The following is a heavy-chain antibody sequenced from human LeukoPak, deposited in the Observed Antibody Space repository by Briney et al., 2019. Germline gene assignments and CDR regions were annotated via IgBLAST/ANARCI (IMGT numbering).Heavy chain of an antibody. CDR2: ISGSGGST. CDR3: AKDRIRRYYGSGSYYPT. V-gene: IGHV3-23*01. J-gene: IGHJ5*02. Sequence: GGSLRLSCAASGFTFSSYAMSWVRQAPGKGLEWVSAISGSGGSTYYADSVKGRFTISRDNSKNTLYLQMNSLRAEDTAVYYCAKDRIRRYYGSGSYYPTWGQRTLVTVSS. D-gene: IGHD3-10*01. CDR1: GFTFSSYA.